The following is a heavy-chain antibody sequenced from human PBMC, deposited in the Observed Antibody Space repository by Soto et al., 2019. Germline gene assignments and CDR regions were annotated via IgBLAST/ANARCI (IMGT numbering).Heavy chain of an antibody. J-gene: IGHJ4*02. CDR3: AREGYGDYGSLDY. V-gene: IGHV3-72*01. CDR2: TRNKANSYTT. CDR1: GFTFSDHY. Sequence: HPGGSLRLSCAASGFTFSDHYMDWVRQAPGKGLEWVGRTRNKANSYTTEYAASVKGRFTISRDDSKNSLYLQMNSLKTEDTAVYYCAREGYGDYGSLDYWGQGTLVTVSS. D-gene: IGHD4-17*01.